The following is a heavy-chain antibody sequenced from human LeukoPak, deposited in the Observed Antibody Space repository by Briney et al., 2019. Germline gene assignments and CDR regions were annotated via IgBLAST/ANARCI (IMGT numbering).Heavy chain of an antibody. CDR1: GDSISSGDYY. CDR3: AREGHAFDI. J-gene: IGHJ3*02. CDR2: IYYSGST. Sequence: PSETLSLTCTVSGDSISSGDYYWSWIRQPAGKGLEWIGYIYYSGSTNYNPSLKSRVTISVDTSKNQFSLKLSSVTAADTAVYYCAREGHAFDIWGQGTMVTVSS. V-gene: IGHV4-61*10.